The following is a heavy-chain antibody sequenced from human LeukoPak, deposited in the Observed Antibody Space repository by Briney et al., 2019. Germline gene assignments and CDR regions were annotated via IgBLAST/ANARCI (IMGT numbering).Heavy chain of an antibody. CDR1: GFTFSSYA. J-gene: IGHJ4*02. CDR3: ARDLVDERRLISYYFDY. D-gene: IGHD2-2*01. V-gene: IGHV3-30-3*01. CDR2: ISYDGSNK. Sequence: GRSLRPSCAASGFTFSSYAMHWVRQAPGKGLEWVAVISYDGSNKYYADSVKGRFTISRDNSKNTLYLQMNSLRAEDTAVYYCARDLVDERRLISYYFDYWGQGTLVTVSS.